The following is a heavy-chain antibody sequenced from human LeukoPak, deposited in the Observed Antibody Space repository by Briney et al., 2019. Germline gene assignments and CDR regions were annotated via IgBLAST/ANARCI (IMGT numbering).Heavy chain of an antibody. V-gene: IGHV1-8*01. D-gene: IGHD3-3*02. J-gene: IGHJ6*02. CDR3: APGTLSAMNLLALYYRMDV. Sequence: GSVKVSCKASGYTFTSYDINWVRQAPGEGVEWMGWMNGKSGNRVYAQKWEGRVTMTRNTSLPTAYIELTRLRSEDTPVYYCAPGTLSAMNLLALYYRMDVWRQGTTVTVSS. CDR1: GYTFTSYD. CDR2: MNGKSGNR.